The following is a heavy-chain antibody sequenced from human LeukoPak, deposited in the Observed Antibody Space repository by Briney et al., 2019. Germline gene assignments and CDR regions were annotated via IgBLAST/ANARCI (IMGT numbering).Heavy chain of an antibody. Sequence: RGGSLRLSCTASGFTFGTYWMSWIRQTPEKGLEWVANLNRDGSEAYYLDSVKGRFTISRDNAKNSVYLQMNSLRADDTAVYYCARDFGPNSIDYWGQGTLVTVSS. D-gene: IGHD4/OR15-4a*01. J-gene: IGHJ4*02. CDR1: GFTFGTYW. CDR3: ARDFGPNSIDY. CDR2: LNRDGSEA. V-gene: IGHV3-7*01.